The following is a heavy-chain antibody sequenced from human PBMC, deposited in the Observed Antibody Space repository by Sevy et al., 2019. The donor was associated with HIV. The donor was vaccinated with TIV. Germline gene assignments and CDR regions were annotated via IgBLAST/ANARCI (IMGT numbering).Heavy chain of an antibody. CDR2: INPNDGGT. Sequence: TSVKVSCEASGYTFTKYYMHWVRQAPGQGLEWMGIINPNDGGTTYAQKFQGRVTMTRGTSTTTVYMELTSLRSEDTAVYSCARGSSGSQPFDYWGQGTLVTVSS. CDR1: GYTFTKYY. J-gene: IGHJ4*02. CDR3: ARGSSGSQPFDY. V-gene: IGHV1-46*01. D-gene: IGHD5-12*01.